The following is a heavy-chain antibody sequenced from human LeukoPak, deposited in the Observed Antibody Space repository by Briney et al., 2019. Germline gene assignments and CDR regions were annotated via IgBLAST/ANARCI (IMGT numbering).Heavy chain of an antibody. Sequence: GGSLRLSCAASGFTFSSYGMNWVRQAPGKGLEWVSCISGNSGTRYYADSVKGRFTVTRDKAKNSLYLQMNSLRAEDTAVYYCARDVDGDYDIYYWGEETLVTVS. J-gene: IGHJ4*02. CDR2: ISGNSGTR. CDR1: GFTFSSYG. D-gene: IGHD4-17*01. CDR3: ARDVDGDYDIYY. V-gene: IGHV3-48*01.